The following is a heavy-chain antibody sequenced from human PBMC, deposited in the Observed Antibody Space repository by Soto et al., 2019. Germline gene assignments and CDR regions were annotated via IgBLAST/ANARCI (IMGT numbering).Heavy chain of an antibody. CDR3: AKGNEALDV. CDR1: GGVLSQNNW. Sequence: QLQESGPGLVRPSGTLSLTCVVSGGVLSQNNWWSWVRQSPGKNLEWIGEIYHTGRTSYNPSLQGRVTMSVDKPNNQFSLRLISVIAADTAVYYCAKGNEALDVWGQGIAVIVSS. J-gene: IGHJ6*02. V-gene: IGHV4-4*02. D-gene: IGHD1-1*01. CDR2: IYHTGRT.